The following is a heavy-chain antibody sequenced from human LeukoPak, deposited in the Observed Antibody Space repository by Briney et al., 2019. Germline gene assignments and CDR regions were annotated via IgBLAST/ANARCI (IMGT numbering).Heavy chain of an antibody. CDR3: ARDSGNRSPRNDAFDI. CDR1: GFTFSTYW. D-gene: IGHD3-10*01. CDR2: IKQDGSEK. V-gene: IGHV3-7*01. J-gene: IGHJ3*02. Sequence: PGGSLRLSCAASGFTFSTYWMSWVRQAPGKGLEWVANIKQDGSEKYYVDSVKGRFTISRDNAKNSLYLQMNSLRAEDTAVYYCARDSGNRSPRNDAFDIWGQGTMVTVSS.